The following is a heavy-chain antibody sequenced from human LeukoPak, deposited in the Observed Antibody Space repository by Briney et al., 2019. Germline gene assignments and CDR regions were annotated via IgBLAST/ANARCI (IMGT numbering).Heavy chain of an antibody. Sequence: PSETLSLTCTVSGYSISSGYYWGWIRQPPGKGLEWIGSIYHSGSTYFNPSLKSRVSISVDTSKNHFSLELTSVTAADAAVYYCARGDYSNSDCWGQGTLVTVSS. J-gene: IGHJ4*02. CDR2: IYHSGST. CDR3: ARGDYSNSDC. V-gene: IGHV4-38-2*02. CDR1: GYSISSGYY. D-gene: IGHD4-11*01.